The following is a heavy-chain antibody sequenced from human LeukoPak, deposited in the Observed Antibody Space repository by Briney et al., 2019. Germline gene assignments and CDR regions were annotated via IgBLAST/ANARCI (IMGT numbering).Heavy chain of an antibody. CDR1: GFTFSTFG. CDR3: ARFSRLRLNY. V-gene: IGHV3-7*03. J-gene: IGHJ4*02. D-gene: IGHD5-12*01. Sequence: GGSLRLSCAASGFTFSTFGMRWVRQAPGKGLEWVANIKQDGSEKYYVDSVKGRFTISRDNAKNSLYLQMNGLRAEDTAVYYCARFSRLRLNYWGQGTLVTVSS. CDR2: IKQDGSEK.